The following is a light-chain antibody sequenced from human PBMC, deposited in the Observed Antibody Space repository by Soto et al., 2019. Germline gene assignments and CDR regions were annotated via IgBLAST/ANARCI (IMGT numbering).Light chain of an antibody. CDR2: EGS. CDR1: SSDVGSYNL. Sequence: QSALTQPASMSGSPGQSITISCTGTSSDVGSYNLVSWYQQYPGKAPKLIIYEGSKRPSGVSNRFSGSKSGNTASLTISGLQADDEADYYCCSYTGAYSLMLGGGTKRTVL. J-gene: IGLJ2*01. CDR3: CSYTGAYSLM. V-gene: IGLV2-23*01.